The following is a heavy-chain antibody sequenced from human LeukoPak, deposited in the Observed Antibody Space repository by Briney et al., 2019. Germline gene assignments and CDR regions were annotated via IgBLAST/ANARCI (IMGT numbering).Heavy chain of an antibody. Sequence: ASVKVSCKASGYSFTRFGINWVRQAPGQGLEWMGWISALYGHTNYAQKMQGRVTMTTHTSTSTAYMELRSLRSDDTAVYYCARDFYHGHCAGLSCFLLDSWGQGALVIVSS. D-gene: IGHD2-8*02. V-gene: IGHV1-18*01. CDR3: ARDFYHGHCAGLSCFLLDS. J-gene: IGHJ4*02. CDR1: GYSFTRFG. CDR2: ISALYGHT.